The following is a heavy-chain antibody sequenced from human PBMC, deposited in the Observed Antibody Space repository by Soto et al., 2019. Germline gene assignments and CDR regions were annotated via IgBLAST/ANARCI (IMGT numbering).Heavy chain of an antibody. V-gene: IGHV4-59*01. CDR3: VRDRLADLYGSTNKNWFDP. CDR1: GGSISSYY. D-gene: IGHD2-8*01. Sequence: SETLSLTCTVSGGSISSYYWSWIRQPPGKGLEWIGYIYYSGSTNYNPSLKSRVTISVDTSKNQFSLKLSSVTAADTAVYYCVRDRLADLYGSTNKNWFDPWGQGTLVTVSS. CDR2: IYYSGST. J-gene: IGHJ5*02.